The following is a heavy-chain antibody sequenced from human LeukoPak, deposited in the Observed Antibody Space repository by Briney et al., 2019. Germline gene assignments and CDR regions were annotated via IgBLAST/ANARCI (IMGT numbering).Heavy chain of an antibody. J-gene: IGHJ2*01. D-gene: IGHD1-26*01. V-gene: IGHV3-23*01. Sequence: PGGSLRLSCAASGVTLSSYAMSWVRQAPGKGLEWVSGIRSSGSGGNTHYADSVKGRFTISRDSFKNTLFLHMNTLRAEDTAIYYCAKDRTVGASYWCFDLWGRGTLVTVSS. CDR2: IRSSGSGGNT. CDR1: GVTLSSYA. CDR3: AKDRTVGASYWCFDL.